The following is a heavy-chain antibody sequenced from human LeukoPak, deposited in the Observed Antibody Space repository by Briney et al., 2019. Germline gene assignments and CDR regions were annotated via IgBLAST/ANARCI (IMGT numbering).Heavy chain of an antibody. D-gene: IGHD4-17*01. CDR3: AKDGPDYGDYVGDMEFGDYFDY. CDR1: GFTFSSYA. Sequence: GGSLRLSCAASGFTFSSYAMNWVRQAPGKGLEWISSISGSGDNTYYADSVKGRFTISRDNSKNTLYLQMNSLRAEDTAVYYCAKDGPDYGDYVGDMEFGDYFDYWGQGTLVTVSS. J-gene: IGHJ4*02. V-gene: IGHV3-23*01. CDR2: ISGSGDNT.